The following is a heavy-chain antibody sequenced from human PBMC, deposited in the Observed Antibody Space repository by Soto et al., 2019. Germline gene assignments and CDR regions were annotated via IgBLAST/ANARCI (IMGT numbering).Heavy chain of an antibody. V-gene: IGHV3-15*01. J-gene: IGHJ4*02. CDR3: QSVPRRPD. D-gene: IGHD1-1*01. CDR1: GFTFTDAW. Sequence: GWSLRLSCAASGFTFTDAWMSWVRQAPGKGLEWVGRIRTKTDGGTADYVAPVKGRFTISRDDSKNTLYLQMNSLKTEDTAVYDCQSVPRRPDWGPVTLFTFSS. CDR2: IRTKTDGGTA.